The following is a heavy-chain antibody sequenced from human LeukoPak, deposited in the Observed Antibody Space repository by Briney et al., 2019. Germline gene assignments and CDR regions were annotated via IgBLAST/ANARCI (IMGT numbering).Heavy chain of an antibody. J-gene: IGHJ4*02. CDR3: ARDRGRTVVTPGPFSSDY. CDR2: LSVYSGNT. Sequence: SVKVSCNASGYTFSSYGISWVRQAPGQGLEWMGWLSVYSGNTNYAQKLQGRVTMTTDTSTSTAYMELRSLRSDDTAVYYCARDRGRTVVTPGPFSSDYWGQGTLVTVSS. CDR1: GYTFSSYG. D-gene: IGHD4-23*01. V-gene: IGHV1-18*01.